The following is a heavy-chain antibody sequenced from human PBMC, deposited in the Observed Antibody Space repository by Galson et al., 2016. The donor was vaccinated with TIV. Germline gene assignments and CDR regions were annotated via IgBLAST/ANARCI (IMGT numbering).Heavy chain of an antibody. J-gene: IGHJ4*02. D-gene: IGHD3-22*01. CDR1: GYSISSGYY. Sequence: SETLSLTCGVSGYSISSGYYWGWIRQPPGKGLEWIGSIYHSGMTYYNPSLESRVTISVDTSKNQFSLELSSVTAADTAVYYCMRDRSTYYFDSSGYSPFDYWGQGTLVTVSS. CDR2: IYHSGMT. CDR3: MRDRSTYYFDSSGYSPFDY. V-gene: IGHV4-38-2*02.